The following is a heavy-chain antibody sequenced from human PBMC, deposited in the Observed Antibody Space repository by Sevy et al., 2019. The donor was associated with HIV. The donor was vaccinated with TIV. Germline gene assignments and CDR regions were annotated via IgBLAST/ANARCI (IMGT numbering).Heavy chain of an antibody. D-gene: IGHD4-17*01. CDR1: GYTFTSYA. CDR2: INAGNGNT. Sequence: ASVKVSCKASGYTFTSYAMHWVRQAPGQRLEWMGWINAGNGNTKYSQKFQGRVTITRDTSASTAYMELGSLRSEDTAVYYCAREGMRATVSNFYYYYYGMDVWGQGTTVTVSS. V-gene: IGHV1-3*01. J-gene: IGHJ6*02. CDR3: AREGMRATVSNFYYYYYGMDV.